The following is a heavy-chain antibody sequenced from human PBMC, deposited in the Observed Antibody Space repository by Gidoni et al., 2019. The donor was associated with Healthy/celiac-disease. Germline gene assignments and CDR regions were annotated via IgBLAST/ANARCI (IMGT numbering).Heavy chain of an antibody. CDR1: GFSLSTSGVG. V-gene: IGHV2-5*01. CDR2: IYWNDDK. Sequence: QITLKESGPTLLKPTQTLTLTCTFSGFSLSTSGVGVGWIRQPPGKALEWLALIYWNDDKRYSPSLKSRLTITKDTSKNQVVLTMTNMDPVDTATYYCAHSPSEYDFWSGYWSVYFDYWGQGTLVTVSS. CDR3: AHSPSEYDFWSGYWSVYFDY. J-gene: IGHJ4*02. D-gene: IGHD3-3*01.